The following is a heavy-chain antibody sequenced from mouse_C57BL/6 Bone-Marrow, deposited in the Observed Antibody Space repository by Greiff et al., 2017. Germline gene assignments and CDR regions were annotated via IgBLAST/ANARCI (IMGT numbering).Heavy chain of an antibody. CDR1: GFTFSSYG. CDR3: ARLRGNYVEAMDY. Sequence: EVKLVESGGDLVKPGGSLKLSCAASGFTFSSYGMSWVRQTPDKRLEWVATISSGGSYTYYPDSVKGRFTISRDNAKHTLYRQMSSLKSEDTAMYYCARLRGNYVEAMDYWGQGTSVTVSS. D-gene: IGHD2-1*01. V-gene: IGHV5-6*02. J-gene: IGHJ4*01. CDR2: ISSGGSYT.